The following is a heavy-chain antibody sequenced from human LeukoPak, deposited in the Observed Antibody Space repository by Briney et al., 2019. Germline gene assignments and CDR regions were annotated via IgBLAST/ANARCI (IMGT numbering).Heavy chain of an antibody. CDR1: GSSFTSYW. J-gene: IGHJ4*02. V-gene: IGHV5-51*01. Sequence: NPGGSLEISCKGSGSSFTSYWIGWVRQLPGKGLEWMGIIYPGDSDTRYSPSFQGQVTISADKSISTAYLQWSSLKASDTAMYYCARLFPSGTTFDYWGQGTLVTVSS. D-gene: IGHD2-2*01. CDR2: IYPGDSDT. CDR3: ARLFPSGTTFDY.